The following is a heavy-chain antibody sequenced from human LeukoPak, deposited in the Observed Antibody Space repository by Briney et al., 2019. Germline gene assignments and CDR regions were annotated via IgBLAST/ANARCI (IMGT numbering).Heavy chain of an antibody. CDR2: INHRGHT. J-gene: IGHJ4*02. Sequence: PSETLSLTCAVYGGSFIGYHWNWIRQTPEKGLEWIGEINHRGHTNYNPSLESRVTISVDTSKNQFSLKLRSVTDADTAVYYCARDPTTVVTLPYYFDFWGPGTLVTVSS. D-gene: IGHD4-23*01. CDR3: ARDPTTVVTLPYYFDF. V-gene: IGHV4-34*01. CDR1: GGSFIGYH.